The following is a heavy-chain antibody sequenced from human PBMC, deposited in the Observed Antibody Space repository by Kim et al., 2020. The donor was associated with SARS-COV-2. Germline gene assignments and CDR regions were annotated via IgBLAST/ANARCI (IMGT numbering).Heavy chain of an antibody. CDR2: ISGSGGST. CDR1: GFTFSSYA. Sequence: GGSLRLSCAASGFTFSSYAMSWVRQAPGKGLEWVSAISGSGGSTYYADSVKGRFTISRDNSKNTLYLQMNSLRAEDTAVYYCAKDWDITMVRGVFVYWGRGTLVTVSS. J-gene: IGHJ4*02. CDR3: AKDWDITMVRGVFVY. D-gene: IGHD3-10*01. V-gene: IGHV3-23*01.